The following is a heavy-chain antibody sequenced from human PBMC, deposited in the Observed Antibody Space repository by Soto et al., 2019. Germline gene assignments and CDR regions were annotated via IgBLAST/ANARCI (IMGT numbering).Heavy chain of an antibody. V-gene: IGHV4-61*01. CDR1: YGSVSSGSYY. J-gene: IGHJ5*02. CDR3: ARDQAENDGYINRFDT. Sequence: SQALSDTCPFSYGSVSSGSYYWSFVLQPPGKVLEWIGYIYYSGSTNYNPSLKSRVTISVDTSKNQFSLKLSSVTAADTAVYYCARDQAENDGYINRFDTWGQGTLVTVSS. CDR2: IYYSGST. D-gene: IGHD6-13*01.